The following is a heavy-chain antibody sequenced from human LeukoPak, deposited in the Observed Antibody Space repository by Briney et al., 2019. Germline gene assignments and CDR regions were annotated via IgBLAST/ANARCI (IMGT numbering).Heavy chain of an antibody. CDR2: ISYDGSNK. V-gene: IGHV3-30-3*01. D-gene: IGHD4-17*01. CDR1: GFTFSSYA. J-gene: IGHJ5*02. CDR3: ARDLRGVEGHNWFDP. Sequence: PGRSLRLSCAASGFTFSSYAMHWVRQAPGKGLEWVAVISYDGSNKYYADSVKGRFTISRDNSKNTLYLQMNSLRAEDTAVYYCARDLRGVEGHNWFDPWGQGTLVTVSS.